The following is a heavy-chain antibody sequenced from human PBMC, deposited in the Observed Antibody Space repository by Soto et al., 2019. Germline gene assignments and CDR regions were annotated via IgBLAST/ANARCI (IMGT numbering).Heavy chain of an antibody. J-gene: IGHJ4*02. CDR1: GGSMNSYY. Sequence: KASETLSLTCSVSGGSMNSYYWSWVRQPPGKGLEYIGYAYYSGSTYYNSSLESRVTISVDTTKNQFSLKLTSVTAADTAVYYCARGGWSIDYWGQGTLVTV. D-gene: IGHD6-19*01. CDR3: ARGGWSIDY. CDR2: AYYSGST. V-gene: IGHV4-59*01.